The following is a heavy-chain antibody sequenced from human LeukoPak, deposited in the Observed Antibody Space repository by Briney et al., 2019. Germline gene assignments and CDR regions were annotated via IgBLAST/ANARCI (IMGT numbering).Heavy chain of an antibody. CDR2: IYYSGST. CDR1: GGSISSGGYY. CDR3: ARVLTDFWSGYYNWFDP. Sequence: SQTLSLTCPVCGGSISSGGYYWSWIRRHPGKGLEWIGYIYYSGSTYYNPSLKSRVTISVDTSKNQFSLKLSSVTAADTAVYYCARVLTDFWSGYYNWFDPWGQGTLVTVSS. V-gene: IGHV4-31*03. D-gene: IGHD3-3*01. J-gene: IGHJ5*02.